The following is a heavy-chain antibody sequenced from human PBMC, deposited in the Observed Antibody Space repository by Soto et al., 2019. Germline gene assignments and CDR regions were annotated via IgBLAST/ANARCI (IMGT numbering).Heavy chain of an antibody. D-gene: IGHD2-2*01. J-gene: IGHJ3*02. Sequence: SVKLSCKASGYTFTSYAMHWVRQAPGQRLEWMGWINAGNGNTKYSQKFQGRVTITRDTSASTAYMELSSLRSEDTAVYYCATAIADDAFDIWGRGTMVTVSS. V-gene: IGHV1-3*01. CDR2: INAGNGNT. CDR3: ATAIADDAFDI. CDR1: GYTFTSYA.